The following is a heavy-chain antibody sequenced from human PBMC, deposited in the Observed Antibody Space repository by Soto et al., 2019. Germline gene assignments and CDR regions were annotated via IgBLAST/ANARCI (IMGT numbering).Heavy chain of an antibody. V-gene: IGHV4-30-2*01. Sequence: PSDTLSLTCAVSGGSVSGAGYSWSWIRQPPGGGLDWIGYIYHSGTTYCNPSLKTRLTMSLDRSNNKFSLTLNSVTAADTALYFCARAQFYSGSGNYNNLMFDAWGKGTQVTVSS. D-gene: IGHD3-10*01. CDR2: IYHSGTT. J-gene: IGHJ5*02. CDR1: GGSVSGAGYS. CDR3: ARAQFYSGSGNYNNLMFDA.